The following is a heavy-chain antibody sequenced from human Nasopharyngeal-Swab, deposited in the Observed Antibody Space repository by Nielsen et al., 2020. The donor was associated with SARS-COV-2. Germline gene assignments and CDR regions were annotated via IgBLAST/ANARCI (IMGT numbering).Heavy chain of an antibody. CDR2: ISTYSADT. CDR1: GYTFSSYV. J-gene: IGHJ6*02. CDR3: ARPRREYSSGWYGLDV. Sequence: ASVKVSCKASGYTFSSYVITWVRQAPGQGLEWMGWISTYSADTISAQKLQGRLTMTTDTSTSTAYMELRSLGSDDTAVYYCARPRREYSSGWYGLDVWGQGTTVTVSS. D-gene: IGHD6-19*01. V-gene: IGHV1-18*01.